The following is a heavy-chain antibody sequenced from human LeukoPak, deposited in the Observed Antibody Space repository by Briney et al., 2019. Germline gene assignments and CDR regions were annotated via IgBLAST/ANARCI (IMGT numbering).Heavy chain of an antibody. V-gene: IGHV1-2*02. Sequence: ASVKVSCTASGYTFTGYYMHWVRQAPAQGLEGMGWINPNSGGTNYAQKFQGRVTMTRDTSISTAYMELSRLRSDDTAVYYCARGGLLEYYYDSSGYAADYWGQGTLVTVSS. J-gene: IGHJ4*02. D-gene: IGHD3-22*01. CDR3: ARGGLLEYYYDSSGYAADY. CDR1: GYTFTGYY. CDR2: INPNSGGT.